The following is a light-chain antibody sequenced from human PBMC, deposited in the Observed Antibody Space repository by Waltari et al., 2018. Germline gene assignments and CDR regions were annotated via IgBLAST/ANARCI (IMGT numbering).Light chain of an antibody. CDR2: AAS. CDR3: HQTFSHPRPS. CDR1: QSISTY. Sequence: DIQMIQSPSSLSASLGDRVTITCRASQSISTYLTWFQHKPGKAPKLLIYAASSRQSGVPSRFRGSGSGTDFTLTITSLQPEDFATYYCHQTFSHPRPSFGQGTKVDI. J-gene: IGKJ2*01. V-gene: IGKV1-39*01.